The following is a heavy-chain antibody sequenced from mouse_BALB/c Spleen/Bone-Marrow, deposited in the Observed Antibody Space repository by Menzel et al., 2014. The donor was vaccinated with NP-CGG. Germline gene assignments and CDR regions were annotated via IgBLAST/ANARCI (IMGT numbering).Heavy chain of an antibody. CDR2: IWTGGGT. D-gene: IGHD2-3*01. Sequence: VQLQQSGPGLVAPSQSLSITCTVSGFSLTSYDISWIRQPPGKGLEWLGVIWTGGGTNYNSAFMSRLSISKDNSKSQVFLKMNSLQTDDTAIYYCVRGGYYSWFAYWGQGTLVTVSA. CDR3: VRGGYYSWFAY. V-gene: IGHV2-9-2*01. J-gene: IGHJ3*01. CDR1: GFSLTSYD.